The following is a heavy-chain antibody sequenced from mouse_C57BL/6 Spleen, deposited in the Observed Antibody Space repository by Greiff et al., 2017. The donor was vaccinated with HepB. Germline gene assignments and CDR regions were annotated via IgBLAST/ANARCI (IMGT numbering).Heavy chain of an antibody. Sequence: QVQLQQPGAELVMPGASVKLSCKASGYTFTSYWMHWVKQRPGQGLEWIGEIDPSDSYTNYNQKFKGKSTLTVDKSSSTAYMQLSSLTSEDSAVYYCARGAQATSFDYWGQGTTLTVSS. V-gene: IGHV1-69*01. CDR3: ARGAQATSFDY. D-gene: IGHD3-2*02. CDR2: IDPSDSYT. CDR1: GYTFTSYW. J-gene: IGHJ2*01.